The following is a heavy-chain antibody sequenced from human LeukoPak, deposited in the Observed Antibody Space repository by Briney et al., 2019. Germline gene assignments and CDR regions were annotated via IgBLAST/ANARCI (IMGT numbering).Heavy chain of an antibody. D-gene: IGHD3-9*01. CDR1: GDSITNSNFY. CDR3: AGRGFVTGYFDF. V-gene: IGHV4-39*01. J-gene: IGHJ4*02. CDR2: IFHSGST. Sequence: SETLSLTCTVSGDSITNSNFYWGWIRQSPGKGLEWIGSIFHSGSTNYNPSLKSRVTISVDTSKNQFYLRVRSVTAAETALYYCAGRGFVTGYFDFWGRRTLVTVSS.